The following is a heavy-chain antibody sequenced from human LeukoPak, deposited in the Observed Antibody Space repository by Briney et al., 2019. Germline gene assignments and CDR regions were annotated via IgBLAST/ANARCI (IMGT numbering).Heavy chain of an antibody. V-gene: IGHV3-30*01. Sequence: GGSLRLSCAASGFTFSYYALHWVRQPPGKGLEWVAVISYDGSNEYHADSVKGRFTISRDNSKNTLYLQMNSLTPEDTAVYFCARGGMVTGTTYAFDNWGQGTLVTVSS. CDR1: GFTFSYYA. CDR2: ISYDGSNE. D-gene: IGHD1-7*01. CDR3: ARGGMVTGTTYAFDN. J-gene: IGHJ4*02.